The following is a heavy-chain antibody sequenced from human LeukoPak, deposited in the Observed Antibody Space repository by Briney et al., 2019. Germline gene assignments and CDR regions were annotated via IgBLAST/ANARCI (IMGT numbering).Heavy chain of an antibody. CDR3: AKTYGDGTTVDY. D-gene: IGHD4-17*01. CDR2: ISGSGGST. Sequence: GGSLRPSCAASGFTFSSYAMSWVRQAPGKGLEWVSAISGSGGSTYYADSVKGRFTISRDNSKNTLYLQMNSLRAEDTAVHYCAKTYGDGTTVDYWGQGTLVTVSS. J-gene: IGHJ4*02. V-gene: IGHV3-23*01. CDR1: GFTFSSYA.